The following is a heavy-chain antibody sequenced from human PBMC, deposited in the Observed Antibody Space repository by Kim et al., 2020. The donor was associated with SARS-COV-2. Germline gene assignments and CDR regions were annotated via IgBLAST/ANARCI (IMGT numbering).Heavy chain of an antibody. Sequence: KGRFTISRDNSKNSLYLQMNSLRTEDTALYYCAKDSSDYYDSSGYSHFDIWGQGTMVTVSS. CDR3: AKDSSDYYDSSGYSHFDI. D-gene: IGHD3-22*01. J-gene: IGHJ3*02. V-gene: IGHV3-43*01.